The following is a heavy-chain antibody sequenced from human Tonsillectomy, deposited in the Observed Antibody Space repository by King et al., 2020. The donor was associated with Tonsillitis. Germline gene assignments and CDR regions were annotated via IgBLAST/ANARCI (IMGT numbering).Heavy chain of an antibody. D-gene: IGHD3-3*01. Sequence: VQLVESGEGLVQPGGSLRLSCAASGFTFSSYWMSWVRQAPGKGLEWVANIKQDGSEKYCVDSVKGRFTISRDNAKNSLYLQMNSLRAEDTAVYYCARGGGRYDFWSGYLSDFDYWGQGTLVTVSS. CDR3: ARGGGRYDFWSGYLSDFDY. J-gene: IGHJ4*02. V-gene: IGHV3-7*01. CDR1: GFTFSSYW. CDR2: IKQDGSEK.